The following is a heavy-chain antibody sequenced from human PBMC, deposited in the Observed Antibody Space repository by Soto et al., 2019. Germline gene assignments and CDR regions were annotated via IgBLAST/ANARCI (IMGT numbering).Heavy chain of an antibody. Sequence: SETLSLTCTVSGGSISSYYWSWIRQPPGKGLEWIGYIYYSGSTNYNPSLKSRVTISVDTSKNQFSLKLSSVTAADTAVYYCARWARSVYCSGGSCWGYYFDYWGQGTLVTVSS. J-gene: IGHJ4*02. V-gene: IGHV4-59*08. CDR1: GGSISSYY. D-gene: IGHD2-15*01. CDR2: IYYSGST. CDR3: ARWARSVYCSGGSCWGYYFDY.